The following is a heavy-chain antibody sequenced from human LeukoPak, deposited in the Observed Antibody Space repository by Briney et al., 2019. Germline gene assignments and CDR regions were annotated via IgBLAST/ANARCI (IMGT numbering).Heavy chain of an antibody. CDR1: GYTFTGYY. V-gene: IGHV7-4-1*02. J-gene: IGHJ4*02. CDR3: ARGLSFGGSYYFYDY. D-gene: IGHD1-26*01. Sequence: ASVKVSCKASGYTFTGYYMHWVRQAPGQGLEWMGWINTNTGNPTYAQGFTGRFVFSLDTSVSTAYLQISSLKAEDTAVYYCARGLSFGGSYYFYDYWGQGTLVTVSS. CDR2: INTNTGNP.